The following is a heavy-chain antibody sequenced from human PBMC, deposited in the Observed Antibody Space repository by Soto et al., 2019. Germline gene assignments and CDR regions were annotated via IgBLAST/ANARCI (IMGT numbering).Heavy chain of an antibody. CDR3: APEVSCCDSSGYGTVVGDTVDI. D-gene: IGHD3-22*01. Sequence: EVQLVESGGGLVKPGGSLRLSCAASGFTVSNVCMTWVRQTAGKGLEWVGDIKRKTDGGSTEYAAPMKGRSTFARDDSNNTLYLQMNRPKTEDTAVYYRAPEVSCCDSSGYGTVVGDTVDIWGQGTIVTVSS. V-gene: IGHV3-15*01. J-gene: IGHJ3*02. CDR2: IKRKTDGGST. CDR1: GFTVSNVC.